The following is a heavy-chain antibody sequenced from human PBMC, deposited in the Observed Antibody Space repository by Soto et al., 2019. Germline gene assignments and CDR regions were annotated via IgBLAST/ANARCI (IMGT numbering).Heavy chain of an antibody. D-gene: IGHD1-26*01. CDR2: IWYDGSNK. J-gene: IGHJ6*02. V-gene: IGHV3-33*01. CDR1: GFTFSSYG. Sequence: GGSLRLSCAASGFTFSSYGMHWVRQAPGKGLEWVAVIWYDGSNKYYADSVKGRFTISRDNSKNTLYLQMNSLRAEDTAVYYCAREEWEGVNYYYYYGMDVWGQGTTVTVSS. CDR3: AREEWEGVNYYYYYGMDV.